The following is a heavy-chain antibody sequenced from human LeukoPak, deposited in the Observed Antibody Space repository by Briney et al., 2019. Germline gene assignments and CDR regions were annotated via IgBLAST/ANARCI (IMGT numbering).Heavy chain of an antibody. V-gene: IGHV3-48*01. CDR3: ARDSAARPLVSDY. J-gene: IGHJ4*02. D-gene: IGHD6-6*01. Sequence: GGSLRLSCAASGFTFSSYSMNWVRQAPGKGLEWVSSISSSSSTIYYADSVKGRFTISRDNAKNSLYLQMNSLRAEDTAVYYCARDSAARPLVSDYWGQGTLVTVSS. CDR2: ISSSSSTI. CDR1: GFTFSSYS.